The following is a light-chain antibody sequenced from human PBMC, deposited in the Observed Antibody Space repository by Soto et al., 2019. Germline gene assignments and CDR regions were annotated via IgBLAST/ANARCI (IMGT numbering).Light chain of an antibody. J-gene: IGKJ4*01. V-gene: IGKV1-39*01. CDR2: TAS. CDR1: QSISNY. Sequence: DIQMTQSPSSLSASVGDRVTITCRASQSISNYLNWYQQKPGTATKLLIYTASSMQSGVPSRFSGSGSGTDFTLPISSLQPEDCATYYCQQSHSTPLTFGGGAKVDIK. CDR3: QQSHSTPLT.